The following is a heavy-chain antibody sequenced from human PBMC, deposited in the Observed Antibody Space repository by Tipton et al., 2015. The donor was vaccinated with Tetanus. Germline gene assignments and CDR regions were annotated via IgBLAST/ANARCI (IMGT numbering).Heavy chain of an antibody. CDR2: IYYSGDT. D-gene: IGHD6-6*01. Sequence: TLSLTCTVSGDSISRGGYFLNWNPQRPGKGPEWIGDIYYSGDTYYNPSLKSRVSMSVDTSKNQFSLNLTSVTAADTAVYYCARDQGGGRVVRLNWLDPWGQGTLVTVSS. CDR1: GDSISRGGYF. CDR3: ARDQGGGRVVRLNWLDP. V-gene: IGHV4-31*03. J-gene: IGHJ5*02.